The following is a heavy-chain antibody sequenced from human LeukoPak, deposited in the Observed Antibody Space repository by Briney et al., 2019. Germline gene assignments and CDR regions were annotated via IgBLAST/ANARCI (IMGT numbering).Heavy chain of an antibody. CDR1: GYTFTGYY. CDR2: INPNSGGT. V-gene: IGHV1-2*02. Sequence: ASVKVSCKASGYTFTGYYMHWVRQAPGQGLEWMGWINPNSGGTNYAQKSQGRVTMTRDTSISTAYMELSRLRSDDTAVYYCARDQFVLRFLEWHPGGRYYYYGMDVWGQGITVTVSS. CDR3: ARDQFVLRFLEWHPGGRYYYYGMDV. D-gene: IGHD3-3*01. J-gene: IGHJ6*02.